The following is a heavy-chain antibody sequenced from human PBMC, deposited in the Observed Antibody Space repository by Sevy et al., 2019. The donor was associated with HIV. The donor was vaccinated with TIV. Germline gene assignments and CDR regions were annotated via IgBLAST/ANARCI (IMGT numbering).Heavy chain of an antibody. V-gene: IGHV1-2*02. CDR3: ARDLRGSGSYYNGDAFDI. J-gene: IGHJ3*02. D-gene: IGHD3-10*01. Sequence: ASVKVSCKASGYTFTGYYMHWVRQAPGQGLEWMGWINPNSGGKNYAQKFQGRVTMTRDTSISTAYMELSRLRSDDTAVYYCARDLRGSGSYYNGDAFDIWGQGTMVTVSS. CDR2: INPNSGGK. CDR1: GYTFTGYY.